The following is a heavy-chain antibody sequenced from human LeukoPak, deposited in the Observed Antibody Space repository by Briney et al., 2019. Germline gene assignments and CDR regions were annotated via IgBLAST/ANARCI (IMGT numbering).Heavy chain of an antibody. J-gene: IGHJ4*02. CDR2: INHSGST. CDR1: GASISSYY. Sequence: SETLSLTCTVSGASISSYYWSWIRQPPGKGLEWIGEINHSGSTNYNPSLKSRVTISVDTSKNQFSLKLSSVTAADTAVYYCARGRRWPTPRKAAGLYYGDLTTRGATVSCYFDYWGQGTLVTVSS. V-gene: IGHV4-34*01. CDR3: ARGRRWPTPRKAAGLYYGDLTTRGATVSCYFDY. D-gene: IGHD1-26*01.